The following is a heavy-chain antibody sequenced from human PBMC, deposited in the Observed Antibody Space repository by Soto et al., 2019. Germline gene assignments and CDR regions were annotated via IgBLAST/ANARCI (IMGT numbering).Heavy chain of an antibody. J-gene: IGHJ4*02. CDR2: ITSSSSNI. D-gene: IGHD6-13*01. CDR3: GWYDALFFDS. V-gene: IGHV3-21*01. CDR1: GFTFSTYN. Sequence: EVQLVESGGGLVKPGGSLRLSCAASGFTFSTYNMNWVRQAPGKGLEWVSSITSSSSNIYYADSVKGRFTISRDNAKNALYRQRNSVRAEDTAVYDGGWYDALFFDSRGQGTLVTVSS.